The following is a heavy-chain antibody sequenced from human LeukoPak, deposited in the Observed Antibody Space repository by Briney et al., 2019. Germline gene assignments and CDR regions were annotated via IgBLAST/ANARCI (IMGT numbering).Heavy chain of an antibody. J-gene: IGHJ5*02. V-gene: IGHV5-51*01. Sequence: GESLKISCKGSGYSFTSYWIGWVRQMPGKGLEWMGIIYPGDSDTRYSPSFQGQVTISADKSISTAYLQWSSLKASDTAMYYCARTYDFWSGSVGGWFDPWGQGTLVTVSS. CDR2: IYPGDSDT. CDR3: ARTYDFWSGSVGGWFDP. CDR1: GYSFTSYW. D-gene: IGHD3-3*01.